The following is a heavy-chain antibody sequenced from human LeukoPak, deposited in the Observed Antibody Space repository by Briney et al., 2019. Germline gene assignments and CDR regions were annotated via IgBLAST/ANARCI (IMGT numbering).Heavy chain of an antibody. D-gene: IGHD3-9*01. CDR1: GFTFDDYA. V-gene: IGHV3-9*01. CDR2: ISWNSGSI. Sequence: GGSLRLSCAASGFTFDDYAMHWVRQAPGKGLEWVSGISWNSGSIGYADSVKGRFTISRDNAKNSLYLQMNSLRAEDTALYYCARAQTYYDILTGYSPGAFDIWGQGTMVTVSS. J-gene: IGHJ3*02. CDR3: ARAQTYYDILTGYSPGAFDI.